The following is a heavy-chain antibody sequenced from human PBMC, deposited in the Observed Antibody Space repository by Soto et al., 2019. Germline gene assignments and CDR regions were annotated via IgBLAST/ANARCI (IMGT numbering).Heavy chain of an antibody. D-gene: IGHD3-22*01. CDR3: ARASMIVVVITTLDY. CDR2: ISYDGSNK. Sequence: SLRLSCAASGFTFSSYAMHWVRQAPGKGLEWVAVISYDGSNKYYADSVKGRFTISRDNSKNTLYLQMNSLRAEDTAVYYCARASMIVVVITTLDYWGQGTLVTVSS. CDR1: GFTFSSYA. V-gene: IGHV3-30-3*01. J-gene: IGHJ4*02.